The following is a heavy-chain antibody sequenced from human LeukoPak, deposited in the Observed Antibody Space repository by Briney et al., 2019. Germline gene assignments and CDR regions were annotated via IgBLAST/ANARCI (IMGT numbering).Heavy chain of an antibody. CDR1: GFPFSSYA. J-gene: IGHJ6*02. CDR3: VRGYSFGPYGMDV. D-gene: IGHD2-15*01. CDR2: ISDSGGST. V-gene: IGHV3-64D*09. Sequence: GGSLRLSCPASGFPFSSYAMHWVRQAPGKRLEYVSAISDSGGSTYYADSVKGRFTISRDNSKNTLYLQMSSLRAEDTAVYFCVRGYSFGPYGMDVWGQGTTVTVSS.